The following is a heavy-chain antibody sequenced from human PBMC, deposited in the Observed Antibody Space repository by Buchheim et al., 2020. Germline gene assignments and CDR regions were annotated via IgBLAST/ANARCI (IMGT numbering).Heavy chain of an antibody. J-gene: IGHJ5*02. CDR2: IYYSGST. D-gene: IGHD3-3*01. V-gene: IGHV4-39*01. CDR1: GGSISSSSYY. Sequence: QLQLQESGPGLVKPSETLSLTCTVSGGSISSSSYYWGWIRQPPGKGLEWIGSIYYSGSTYYNPSLKSRVTISVDTSKNQFSLKLSSVTAADTAVYYCARLKRITIFGVVIMGWFDPWGQGTL. CDR3: ARLKRITIFGVVIMGWFDP.